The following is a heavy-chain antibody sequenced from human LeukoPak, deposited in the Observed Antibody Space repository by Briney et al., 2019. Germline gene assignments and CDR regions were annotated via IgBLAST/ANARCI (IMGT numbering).Heavy chain of an antibody. D-gene: IGHD3-22*01. CDR1: GYTFTSYG. J-gene: IGHJ4*02. CDR2: ISAYNGNT. Sequence: ASVKVSCKASGYTFTSYGISWVRQAPGQGLEWMGWISAYNGNTNYAQKLQGRVTMTTDTSTSTAYMELRSLSSDDTAVYYCARDWASRYDSSGYIDYWGQGTLVTVSS. V-gene: IGHV1-18*01. CDR3: ARDWASRYDSSGYIDY.